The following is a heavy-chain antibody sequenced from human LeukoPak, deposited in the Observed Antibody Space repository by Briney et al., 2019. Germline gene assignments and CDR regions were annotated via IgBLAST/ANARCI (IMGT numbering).Heavy chain of an antibody. V-gene: IGHV3-7*01. Sequence: GGSLRLSCVASGFTFSSYWMSWVRQAPGKGLEWVANIKQDGSENYYVDSVKGRFTISRDNAKNSLYLQMNSLRAEDTAVYYCAKDGGYYSIVLTYSDYWGQGTLVTVSS. CDR1: GFTFSSYW. CDR2: IKQDGSEN. D-gene: IGHD3-22*01. J-gene: IGHJ4*02. CDR3: AKDGGYYSIVLTYSDY.